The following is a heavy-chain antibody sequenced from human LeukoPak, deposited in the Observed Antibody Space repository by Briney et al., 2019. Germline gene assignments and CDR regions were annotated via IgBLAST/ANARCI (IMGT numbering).Heavy chain of an antibody. CDR3: ARPVGYCSSASCYIRWNVFDT. J-gene: IGHJ3*02. Sequence: SETLSLTCAVSGYSISTGYYWGWIRPPPGKGLEWIGSIYHSGITYYNPSLKSRVTISGDTSKNQISLKLTSVTAADTAVYYCARPVGYCSSASCYIRWNVFDTWGQGTMVTVSS. D-gene: IGHD2-2*02. CDR2: IYHSGIT. CDR1: GYSISTGYY. V-gene: IGHV4-38-2*01.